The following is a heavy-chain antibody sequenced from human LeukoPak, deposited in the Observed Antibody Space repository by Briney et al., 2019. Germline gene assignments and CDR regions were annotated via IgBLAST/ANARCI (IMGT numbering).Heavy chain of an antibody. Sequence: KPSETLSLTCTVSGGSSSSSSYYWSWIRQPAEKGLEWIGRIYTSGSTNYNPSLKSRVTISVDTTKNQFSLKLSSVTAADTAVYYCARGSYSSGWSWVWFDPWGQGTLVTVSS. CDR1: GGSSSSSSYY. V-gene: IGHV4-61*02. CDR3: ARGSYSSGWSWVWFDP. CDR2: IYTSGST. J-gene: IGHJ5*02. D-gene: IGHD6-19*01.